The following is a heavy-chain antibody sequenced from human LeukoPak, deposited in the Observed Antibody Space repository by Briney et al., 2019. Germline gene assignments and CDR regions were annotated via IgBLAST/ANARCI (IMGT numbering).Heavy chain of an antibody. CDR1: GYTFTSYG. CDR3: ARIVRFLEWLPNDY. J-gene: IGHJ4*02. CDR2: ISAYNGNT. V-gene: IGHV1-18*01. Sequence: ASVKVSCKASGYTFTSYGISWVRQAPGQGLEWMGWISAYNGNTNYAQKLQGRVTMTTDTSTSTAYMELRSLRSDDTAVYYCARIVRFLEWLPNDYWGQGTLDPVFS. D-gene: IGHD3-3*01.